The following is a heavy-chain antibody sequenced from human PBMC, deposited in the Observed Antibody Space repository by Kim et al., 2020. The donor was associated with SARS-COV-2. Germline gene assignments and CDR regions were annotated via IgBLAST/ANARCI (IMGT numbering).Heavy chain of an antibody. J-gene: IGHJ5*02. V-gene: IGHV3-30*03. CDR1: GFTFSSYG. CDR3: ARGGIADGEHWFYP. D-gene: IGHD6-13*01. Sequence: GGSLRLSCAASGFTFSSYGMHWVRQAPGKGLEWVAVISYDGSNKYYADSVKGRFTISRDNSKNTLYLQMNSLRAEDTTVYYCARGGIADGEHWFYPWGQG. CDR2: ISYDGSNK.